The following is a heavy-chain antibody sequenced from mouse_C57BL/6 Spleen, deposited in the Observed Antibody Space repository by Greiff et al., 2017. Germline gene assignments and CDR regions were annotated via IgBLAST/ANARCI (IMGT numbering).Heavy chain of an antibody. Sequence: QVQLQQPGAELVMPGASVKLSCKASGYTFTSYWMHWVKQRPGQGLEWIGEIDPSDSYTNYNQKFKGKSTLTVDKSSSTAYMQLSSLTSEDSAVYYCARKEGYEDYFDYWGQGTTLTVSS. V-gene: IGHV1-69*01. CDR2: IDPSDSYT. D-gene: IGHD2-3*01. CDR1: GYTFTSYW. CDR3: ARKEGYEDYFDY. J-gene: IGHJ2*01.